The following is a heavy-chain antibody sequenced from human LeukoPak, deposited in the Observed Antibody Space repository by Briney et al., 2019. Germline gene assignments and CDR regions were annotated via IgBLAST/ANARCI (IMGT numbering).Heavy chain of an antibody. V-gene: IGHV1-69*05. J-gene: IGHJ4*02. D-gene: IGHD4-23*01. CDR1: GGTFSSYA. CDR3: ASTLTMNDYGGKAAFDY. CDR2: IIPIFGTA. Sequence: GASVKVSCKASGGTFSSYAISWVRQAPGQGLEWMGGIIPIFGTANYAQKFQGRVTITTDESTSTAYMELSSLRSEDTAVYYCASTLTMNDYGGKAAFDYWGQGTLVTVSS.